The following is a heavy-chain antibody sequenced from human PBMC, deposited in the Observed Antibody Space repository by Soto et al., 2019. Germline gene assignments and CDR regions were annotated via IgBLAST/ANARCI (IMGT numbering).Heavy chain of an antibody. CDR1: GGTFSSYA. D-gene: IGHD1-26*01. J-gene: IGHJ6*02. CDR2: IIPICGTA. CDR3: ARARVGASLVCGRYDGMDV. V-gene: IGHV1-69*01. Sequence: QVQLVQSGAEVKKPGSSVKVSCKASGGTFSSYASSWVRQGPGHGLEWMGGIIPICGTANYAKQFQGRVTITADESTSTAYMELSSLRSDVTACYYCARARVGASLVCGRYDGMDVWGHWTTVTVSS.